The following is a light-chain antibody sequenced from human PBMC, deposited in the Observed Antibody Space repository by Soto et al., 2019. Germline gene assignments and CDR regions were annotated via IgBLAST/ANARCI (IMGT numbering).Light chain of an antibody. V-gene: IGKV3-15*01. Sequence: EIVLTQSPGTLSLSPGERATLSCRASQSVSSSYLAWYQQKPGQAPRPLIFGASTRATGIPARFSGSGSGTEFTLTISSLQSEDFAVYYCQQCDNWPRTFGQGTKVDIK. CDR2: GAS. CDR3: QQCDNWPRT. CDR1: QSVSSSY. J-gene: IGKJ1*01.